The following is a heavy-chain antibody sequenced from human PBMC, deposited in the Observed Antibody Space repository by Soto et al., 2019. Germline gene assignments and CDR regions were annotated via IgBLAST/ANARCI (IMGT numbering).Heavy chain of an antibody. CDR1: GFTSGSYA. V-gene: IGHV3-30*09. CDR3: ARDLRVRGAIVPHLDV. CDR2: ISYDAINQ. J-gene: IGHJ6*02. Sequence: QVQLVESGEAGAKPGGSLGFSCEASGFTSGSYAFTWVGQAPGKGLGWVAVISYDAINQYYADSVKGRFAISRDDSNNTVYLQMNNLRAEDTSVYFCARDLRVRGAIVPHLDVWGQGTTVIVSS. D-gene: IGHD3-10*01.